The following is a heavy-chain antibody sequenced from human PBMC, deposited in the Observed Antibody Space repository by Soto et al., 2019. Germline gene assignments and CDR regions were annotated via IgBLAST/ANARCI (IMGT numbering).Heavy chain of an antibody. CDR2: INAGNGDT. Sequence: SVKVSCKASGYTFTSYAMHWVRQAPGQRLEWMGWINAGNGDTKYSQKFQGRVTITRDTSASTAYMELSSLRSEDTAVYYCARSGTVTTPNWFDPWGQGTLVTVSS. D-gene: IGHD4-17*01. J-gene: IGHJ5*02. CDR3: ARSGTVTTPNWFDP. CDR1: GYTFTSYA. V-gene: IGHV1-3*01.